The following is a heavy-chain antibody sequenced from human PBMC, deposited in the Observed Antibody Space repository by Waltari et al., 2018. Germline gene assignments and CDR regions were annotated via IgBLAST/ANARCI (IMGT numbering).Heavy chain of an antibody. J-gene: IGHJ2*01. CDR2: IYYSGST. CDR1: GGSISSYY. V-gene: IGHV4-59*01. D-gene: IGHD6-19*01. Sequence: QVQLQESGPGLVKPSETLSLTCTVSGGSISSYYWSWIRQPPGKGLEWIGYIYYSGSTNYNPSLKSRVTISVDTSKNQFSLKLSSVTAADTAVYYCAREAGSGWYRYFDLWGRGTLVTVSS. CDR3: AREAGSGWYRYFDL.